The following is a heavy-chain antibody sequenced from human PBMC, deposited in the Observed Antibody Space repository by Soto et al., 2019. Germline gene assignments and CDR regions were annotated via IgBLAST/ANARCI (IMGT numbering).Heavy chain of an antibody. D-gene: IGHD1-26*01. J-gene: IGHJ2*01. CDR1: GFTFRSYW. V-gene: IGHV3-74*01. Sequence: EVQLVESGGGLVQPGGSLRLSCAASGFTFRSYWMHWVRQAPGKGLVWVSRINSDGSSTNYADSVKGRFTISRDNAKNTLYLQMNSLRAEDTAVYYCARGGSLNWYFDLWGRGTLVTVSS. CDR2: INSDGSST. CDR3: ARGGSLNWYFDL.